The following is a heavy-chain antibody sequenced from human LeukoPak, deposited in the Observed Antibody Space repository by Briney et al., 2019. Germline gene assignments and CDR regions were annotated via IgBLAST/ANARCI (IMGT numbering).Heavy chain of an antibody. CDR3: ARGLTTVTTFNWFDP. Sequence: SETPSLTCAVYGGSFSGYFWSWIRQPPGKGLEWIGEINHSGSTNYNPSLKSRVIISVDTSKNQFSLKLSFVTAADTAVYYCARGLTTVTTFNWFDPWGQGTLVTVSS. CDR2: INHSGST. V-gene: IGHV4-34*01. D-gene: IGHD4-17*01. J-gene: IGHJ5*02. CDR1: GGSFSGYF.